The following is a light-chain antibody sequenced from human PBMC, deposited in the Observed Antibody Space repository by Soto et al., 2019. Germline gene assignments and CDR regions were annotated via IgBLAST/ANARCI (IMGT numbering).Light chain of an antibody. Sequence: QTVVTQPPSASGAPGQRVTISCSGSSSNIGSNYVYWYQQLPGTAPKLLIYRNNQRRSGVPDRFSGSKSGTSVSLAISGLRSDDEGNYYCAAWDDSLSGVLFGGGTKLTVL. CDR1: SSNIGSNY. CDR2: RNN. V-gene: IGLV1-47*01. CDR3: AAWDDSLSGVL. J-gene: IGLJ2*01.